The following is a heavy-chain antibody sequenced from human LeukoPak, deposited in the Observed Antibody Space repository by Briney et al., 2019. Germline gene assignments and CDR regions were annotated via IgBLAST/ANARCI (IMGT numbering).Heavy chain of an antibody. CDR1: GFTFSSYE. D-gene: IGHD5-12*01. V-gene: IGHV3-48*03. CDR3: ARVRGNGATIIS. CDR2: ISSSGSTI. J-gene: IGHJ5*02. Sequence: GGSLRLSCAASGFTFSSYEMNWVRQAPGKGLEWVSYISSSGSTIHYADSVKGRFTISRDNAKNSLYLQMNSLRAEDTAVYYCARVRGNGATIISWGQGTLVTVSS.